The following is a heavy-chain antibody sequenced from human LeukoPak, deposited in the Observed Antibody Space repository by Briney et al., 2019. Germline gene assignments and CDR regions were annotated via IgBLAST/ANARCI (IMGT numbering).Heavy chain of an antibody. CDR3: AREGVAAAGTSFGWFDP. J-gene: IGHJ5*02. CDR1: VDSISSGGYY. V-gene: IGHV4-31*03. Sequence: SDTLSLLCTVSVDSISSGGYYWGWSRQHPGKGLELIGYIYYSGSTYYNPSLKSRVTISVDTSKNQFSLKLSSVTAADTAVYYCAREGVAAAGTSFGWFDPWAREPWSPSPQ. CDR2: IYYSGST. D-gene: IGHD6-13*01.